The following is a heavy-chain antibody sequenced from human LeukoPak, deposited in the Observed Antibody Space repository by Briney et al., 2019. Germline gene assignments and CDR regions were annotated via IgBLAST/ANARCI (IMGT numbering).Heavy chain of an antibody. V-gene: IGHV3-30*03. D-gene: IGHD5-18*01. Sequence: GRSLRLSCAASGFTFSSYGMHWVRQAPGKGLEWVAATSYDGSKTYYADSVMGRFTISRDNSKNTLYLQMDSLRDEDTAVYYCARDRGYTYGHPLDYWGQGTLVTVSS. J-gene: IGHJ4*02. CDR3: ARDRGYTYGHPLDY. CDR2: TSYDGSKT. CDR1: GFTFSSYG.